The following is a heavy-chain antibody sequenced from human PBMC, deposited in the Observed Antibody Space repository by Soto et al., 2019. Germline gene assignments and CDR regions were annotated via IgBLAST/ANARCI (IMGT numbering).Heavy chain of an antibody. D-gene: IGHD6-6*01. V-gene: IGHV4-39*01. J-gene: IGHJ4*02. CDR1: GGSISSSSYY. CDR3: ARLYSSSSVVDY. CDR2: IYYSGST. Sequence: QLQLQESGPGLVKPSETLSLTCTVSGGSISSSSYYWGWIRQHPGKGLEWIGSIYYSGSTYYNPSLKSRVTISVDTSKNQFSLKLSSVTAADTAVYYCARLYSSSSVVDYWGQGTLVTVSS.